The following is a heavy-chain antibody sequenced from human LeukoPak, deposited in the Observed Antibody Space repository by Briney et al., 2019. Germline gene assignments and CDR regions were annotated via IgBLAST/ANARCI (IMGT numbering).Heavy chain of an antibody. D-gene: IGHD2/OR15-2a*01. V-gene: IGHV4-34*09. CDR3: ARGSNSGYFDY. J-gene: IGHJ4*02. CDR1: GGSFSGYY. Sequence: SETLSLTCAVYGGSFSGYYWSWIRQPPGKGLEWIGEINHSGSTNYNPSLKSRVTISVDTSKNQFSLKLSSVTAADTAVYYCARGSNSGYFDYWGQGTLVTVSS. CDR2: INHSGST.